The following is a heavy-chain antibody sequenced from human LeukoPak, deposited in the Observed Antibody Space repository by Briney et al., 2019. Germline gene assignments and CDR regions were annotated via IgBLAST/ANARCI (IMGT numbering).Heavy chain of an antibody. CDR2: ISYDGSNK. J-gene: IGHJ4*02. Sequence: GGSLRLSCAASGFTFSSYAMHWVRQAPGKGLEWVAVISYDGSNKYYADSVKGRFTISRDNSKNTLYLQMNSLRAGDTAVYYCAREGVQLWLSFDYWGQGTLVTVSS. V-gene: IGHV3-30-3*01. CDR1: GFTFSSYA. CDR3: AREGVQLWLSFDY. D-gene: IGHD5-18*01.